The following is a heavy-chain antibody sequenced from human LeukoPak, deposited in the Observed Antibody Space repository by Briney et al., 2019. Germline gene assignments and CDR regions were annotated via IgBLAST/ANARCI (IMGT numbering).Heavy chain of an antibody. V-gene: IGHV4-61*02. CDR3: AREGYSYDSDAFDI. J-gene: IGHJ3*02. Sequence: SETLSLTCTVSGGSISSGSYYWNWIRQPAGKGLEWIGRIYTSGSTNYNPSLKSRVTISVDTSKNQFSLKLSSVTAADTAVYYCAREGYSYDSDAFDIWGQGTMVTVSS. CDR2: IYTSGST. CDR1: GGSISSGSYY. D-gene: IGHD5-18*01.